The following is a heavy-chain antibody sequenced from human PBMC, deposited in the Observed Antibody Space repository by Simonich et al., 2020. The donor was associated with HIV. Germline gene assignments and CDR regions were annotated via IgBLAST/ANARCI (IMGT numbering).Heavy chain of an antibody. CDR3: ARLTAGGLGEYFQH. V-gene: IGHV4-34*01. Sequence: QVQRQQWGAGLLKPSETLSLTCAVYGGSFSGYYWRWIRQPPGKGLEWIGEINHRGSTNYNPSLKGRVTISVDTSKNQFSLKLSSVTAADTAVYYCARLTAGGLGEYFQHWGQGTLVTVSS. CDR2: INHRGST. CDR1: GGSFSGYY. J-gene: IGHJ1*01. D-gene: IGHD6-13*01.